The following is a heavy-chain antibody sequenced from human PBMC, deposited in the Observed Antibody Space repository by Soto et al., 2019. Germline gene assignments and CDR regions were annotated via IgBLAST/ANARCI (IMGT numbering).Heavy chain of an antibody. CDR3: AREITYGGGSFSLGL. D-gene: IGHD3-10*01. V-gene: IGHV1-2*06. Sequence: GASVQVSCKTSGYFFTSRYIHWVRLAPGRGLEWMGRINPNNGDTNSPQKFQGRVTMTSDTSISTAYMEMSGLRSDDTALYYCAREITYGGGSFSLGLWGPGTLVTVSS. CDR2: INPNNGDT. CDR1: GYFFTSRY. J-gene: IGHJ4*02.